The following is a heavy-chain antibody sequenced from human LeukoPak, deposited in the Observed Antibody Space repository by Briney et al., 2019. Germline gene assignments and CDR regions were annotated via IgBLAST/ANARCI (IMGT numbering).Heavy chain of an antibody. CDR1: GFTFSSYG. V-gene: IGHV3-30*18. CDR2: ISYDGSNK. D-gene: IGHD2-2*01. J-gene: IGHJ4*02. CDR3: AKGAYQLLGVDY. Sequence: GGSLRLSCAASGFTFSSYGMRWVRQAPGKGLEWVAVISYDGSNKYYADSVKCRFTISRDNSKNTLYLQMNSLRAADTAVYYCAKGAYQLLGVDYWGQGTLVTVSS.